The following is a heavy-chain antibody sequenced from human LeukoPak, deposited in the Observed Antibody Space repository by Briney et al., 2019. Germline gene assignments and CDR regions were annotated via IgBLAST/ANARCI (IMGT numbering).Heavy chain of an antibody. J-gene: IGHJ4*02. CDR2: IYESGTT. D-gene: IGHD2-15*01. CDR3: ARGAWATRLGS. Sequence: KPSETLSLTCAVYGESLNSYYWSWVRQPPRPGQEWIGEIYESGTTEYNPSLKSRVTISMVPSKQQFSLSLSSVTAADTAVYYCARGAWATRLGSWGLGTPVIVSS. CDR1: GESLNSYY. V-gene: IGHV4-34*01.